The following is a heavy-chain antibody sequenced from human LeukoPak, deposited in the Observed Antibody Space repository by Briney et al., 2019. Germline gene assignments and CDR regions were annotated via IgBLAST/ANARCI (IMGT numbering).Heavy chain of an antibody. V-gene: IGHV4-39*07. CDR1: GGSISSGSYY. CDR3: ARMAGYCSGGSCRRTYYYYYMDV. CDR2: INHSGST. J-gene: IGHJ6*03. Sequence: PSQTLSLTCTVSGGSISSGSYYWSWIRQPPGKGLEWIGEINHSGSTNYNPSLKSRVTISVDTSKNQFSLKLSSVTAADTAVYYCARMAGYCSGGSCRRTYYYYYMDVWGKGTTVTVSS. D-gene: IGHD2-15*01.